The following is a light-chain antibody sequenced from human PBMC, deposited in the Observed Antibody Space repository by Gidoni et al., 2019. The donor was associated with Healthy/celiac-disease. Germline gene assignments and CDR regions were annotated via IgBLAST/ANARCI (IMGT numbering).Light chain of an antibody. CDR1: QSVSSN. CDR3: QQYNNWPPIT. Sequence: LSCRAIQSVSSNLAWYQQKPGHATRLLIYGASTRATGIPARFSCSGSGTEFTLTIRSLQSEDFAVYYCQQYNNWPPITFGQXTRLEIK. CDR2: GAS. V-gene: IGKV3D-15*01. J-gene: IGKJ5*01.